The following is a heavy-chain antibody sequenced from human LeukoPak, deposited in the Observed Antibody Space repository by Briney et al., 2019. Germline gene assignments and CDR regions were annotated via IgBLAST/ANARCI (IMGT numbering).Heavy chain of an antibody. Sequence: ASVKVSCKASGYTFTSYGISWVRQAPGQGLEWMGWISAYNGNTNYAQKLQGRVTMTTDTSTSTAYMEVSRLRSDDTAVYYCARYNWNDVVSALDYWGQGTLVTVSS. D-gene: IGHD1-1*01. J-gene: IGHJ4*02. CDR1: GYTFTSYG. CDR3: ARYNWNDVVSALDY. V-gene: IGHV1-18*01. CDR2: ISAYNGNT.